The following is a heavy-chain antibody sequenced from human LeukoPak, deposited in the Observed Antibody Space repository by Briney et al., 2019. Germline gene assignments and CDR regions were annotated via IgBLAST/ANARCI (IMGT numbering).Heavy chain of an antibody. CDR2: ICGTSTNT. CDR3: AKDWTYYDSSGYYYVGLLSAFDI. V-gene: IGHV3-23*01. J-gene: IGHJ3*02. CDR1: GFTFSNYA. D-gene: IGHD3-22*01. Sequence: GGSLRLSCVVSGFTFSNYAMSWVRQAPGKGLEWVSTICGTSTNTYYADSVKGRFTISRDNSKNTLYLQMNSLRAEDTAVYYCAKDWTYYDSSGYYYVGLLSAFDIWGQGTMVTVSS.